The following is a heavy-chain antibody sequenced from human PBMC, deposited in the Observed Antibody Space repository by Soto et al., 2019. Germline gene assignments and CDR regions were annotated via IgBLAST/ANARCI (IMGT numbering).Heavy chain of an antibody. Sequence: SETLSLTCAVYGGSISSGDYYWSWIRQPPGKGLEWIGYIYYSGSTFYNPSLKSRLTISVDTSKNQFSLKLSSVTAADTAVYYCAREGVAGSFDPWGQGTLVTVSS. J-gene: IGHJ5*02. CDR3: AREGVAGSFDP. V-gene: IGHV4-30-4*01. CDR1: GGSISSGDYY. CDR2: IYYSGST. D-gene: IGHD2-15*01.